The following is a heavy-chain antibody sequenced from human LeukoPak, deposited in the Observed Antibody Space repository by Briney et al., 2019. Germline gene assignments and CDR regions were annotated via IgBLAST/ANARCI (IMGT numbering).Heavy chain of an antibody. CDR3: AGDGWTLGYCSGGSCYMHY. CDR2: IWYDGSNK. D-gene: IGHD2-15*01. V-gene: IGHV3-33*01. Sequence: GGSLRLSCAASGFTFSSYGMHWVRQAPGKGLEWVAVIWYDGSNKYYADSVKGRFTISRDNSKNTLYLQMNSLRAEDTAVYYCAGDGWTLGYCSGGSCYMHYWGQGTLVTVSS. CDR1: GFTFSSYG. J-gene: IGHJ4*02.